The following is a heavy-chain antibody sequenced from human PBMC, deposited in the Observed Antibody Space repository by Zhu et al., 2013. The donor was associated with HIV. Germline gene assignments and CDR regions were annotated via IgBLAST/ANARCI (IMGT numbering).Heavy chain of an antibody. J-gene: IGHJ4*02. D-gene: IGHD6-19*01. CDR3: ARARLGFDS. Sequence: QVQLVQSGTEVKEPGASVKVSCETSGYTFTTYGLTWVRQAPGQGLEWLGWISVYNGNTNYAQRLQGRITMTTGTSTSTAYMELRSLRTDDTAVYYCARARLGFDSWGQGTLVTVSS. CDR2: ISVYNGNT. V-gene: IGHV1-18*01. CDR1: GYTFTTYG.